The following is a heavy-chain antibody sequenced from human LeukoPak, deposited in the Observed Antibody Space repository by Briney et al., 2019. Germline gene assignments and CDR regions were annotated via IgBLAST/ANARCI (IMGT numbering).Heavy chain of an antibody. Sequence: KPSETLSLTCTVSGGSISSYYWSWLRQPPGKGLEWIGYIYYSGSTNYNPSLKSRVTISVDTSKNQSSLKLSSVTAADTAVYYCARGRSPQAPLPDAFDIWGQGTMVTVSS. D-gene: IGHD3-10*01. CDR3: ARGRSPQAPLPDAFDI. CDR1: GGSISSYY. J-gene: IGHJ3*02. CDR2: IYYSGST. V-gene: IGHV4-59*01.